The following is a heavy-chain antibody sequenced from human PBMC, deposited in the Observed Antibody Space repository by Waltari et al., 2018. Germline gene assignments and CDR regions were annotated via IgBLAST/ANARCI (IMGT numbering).Heavy chain of an antibody. J-gene: IGHJ3*02. CDR2: IYYSGST. V-gene: IGHV4-59*08. CDR3: ARRWVGATKDAFDI. CDR1: GGSISSYY. Sequence: QVQLQESGPGLVKPSETLSLTCTVSGGSISSYYWSWIRQPPGKGLEWIGYIYYSGSTNYNPSLKSRVTISVDTSKNQFALKLSSGTAADTAVYYCARRWVGATKDAFDIWGQGTMVTVSS. D-gene: IGHD1-26*01.